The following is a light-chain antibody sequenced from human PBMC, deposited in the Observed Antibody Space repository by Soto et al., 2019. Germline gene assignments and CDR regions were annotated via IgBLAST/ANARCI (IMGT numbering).Light chain of an antibody. CDR2: EDN. V-gene: IGLV6-57*01. CDR3: QPYDATNQV. Sequence: NFMLTQPHSVSDSPGKTVIISCTRSSGSIASNYVQWYKQRPGSSPTTVIYEDNQRPSGVPDRFSGSIDSSSNSAPLTISGLETEDGADYYCQPYDATNQVFGGGTKLTVL. CDR1: SGSIASNY. J-gene: IGLJ3*02.